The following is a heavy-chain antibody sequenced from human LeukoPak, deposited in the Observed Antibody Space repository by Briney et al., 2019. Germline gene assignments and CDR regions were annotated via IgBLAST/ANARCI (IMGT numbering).Heavy chain of an antibody. Sequence: GGSLRLSCAASGFTFSSYSMNWVRQAPGEGLEWVSSISSSSSYIYYADSVKGRFTISRDNAKNSLYLQMNSLRAEETAVYYCASSHSGSYYIDYWGQGTLATVSS. CDR3: ASSHSGSYYIDY. J-gene: IGHJ4*02. V-gene: IGHV3-21*01. CDR2: ISSSSSYI. CDR1: GFTFSSYS. D-gene: IGHD1-26*01.